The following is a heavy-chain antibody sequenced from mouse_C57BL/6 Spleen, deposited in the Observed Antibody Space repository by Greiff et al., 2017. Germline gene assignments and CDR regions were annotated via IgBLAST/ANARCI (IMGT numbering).Heavy chain of an antibody. J-gene: IGHJ4*01. CDR3: ARGDYGNPYYYAMDY. CDR2: INPSNGGT. D-gene: IGHD2-1*01. CDR1: GYTFTSYW. V-gene: IGHV1-53*01. Sequence: QVHVKQPGTELVKPGASVKLSCKASGYTFTSYWMHWVKQRPGQGLEWIGNINPSNGGTNYNEKFKSKATLTVDKSSSTAYMQLSSLTSEDSAVYYCARGDYGNPYYYAMDYWGQGTSVTVSS.